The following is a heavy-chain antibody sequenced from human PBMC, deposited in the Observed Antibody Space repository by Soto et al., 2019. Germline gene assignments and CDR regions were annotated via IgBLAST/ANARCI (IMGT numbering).Heavy chain of an antibody. Sequence: PGGSLRLSCAASGFTFSSYAMHWVRQAPGKGLEWVAVISYDGSNKYYADSVKGRFTISRDNSKNTLYLQMNSLRAEDTAVYYCAKNPGYYYDSTGYHFDYWGQGTQVTV. J-gene: IGHJ4*02. CDR1: GFTFSSYA. D-gene: IGHD3-22*01. CDR3: AKNPGYYYDSTGYHFDY. CDR2: ISYDGSNK. V-gene: IGHV3-30-3*01.